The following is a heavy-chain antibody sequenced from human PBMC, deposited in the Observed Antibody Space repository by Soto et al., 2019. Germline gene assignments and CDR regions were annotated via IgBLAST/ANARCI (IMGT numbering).Heavy chain of an antibody. CDR2: INPNSGGT. CDR1: GYTFTGYY. D-gene: IGHD5-18*01. J-gene: IGHJ4*02. V-gene: IGHV1-2*04. Sequence: QVQLVQSGAEVKKPGASVKVSCKASGYTFTGYYMHWVRQAPGQGLEWMGWINPNSGGTNYAQKFQGWVTMTRETSLSTAYMELSRLRSDDTAVYYCARERNEGYSYGNEGYYFDYWGQGTLVTVSS. CDR3: ARERNEGYSYGNEGYYFDY.